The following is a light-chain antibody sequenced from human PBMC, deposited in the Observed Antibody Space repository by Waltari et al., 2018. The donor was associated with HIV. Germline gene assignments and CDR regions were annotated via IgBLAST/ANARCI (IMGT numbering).Light chain of an antibody. V-gene: IGKV4-1*01. CDR3: QQYFNTPYT. J-gene: IGKJ2*01. CDR1: QSVLYSSNSKNY. Sequence: DIVMTQSPDSLAVSLGERATINCKSNQSVLYSSNSKNYLAWYQHKPVQPPKLLFYWASTRESGVPDRFSGSGSGTDFTLTISSLQAEDVAEYYCQQYFNTPYTFGQGTKLEIK. CDR2: WAS.